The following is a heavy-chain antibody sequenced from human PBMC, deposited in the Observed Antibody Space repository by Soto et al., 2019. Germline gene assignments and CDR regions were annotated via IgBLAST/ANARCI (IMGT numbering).Heavy chain of an antibody. J-gene: IGHJ4*02. CDR2: ITSSSSYI. CDR1: GFTFSSYS. V-gene: IGHV3-21*01. CDR3: ARSQWPPIDY. D-gene: IGHD6-19*01. Sequence: EVQLVESGGGLVKPGGSLRLSCAASGFTFSSYSMNWVRQAPGKGLEWVSTITSSSSYIYYADSVKGRFTISRDNAKNSLYLQMNSLRAEDTAVYYCARSQWPPIDYWGQGTLVTVSS.